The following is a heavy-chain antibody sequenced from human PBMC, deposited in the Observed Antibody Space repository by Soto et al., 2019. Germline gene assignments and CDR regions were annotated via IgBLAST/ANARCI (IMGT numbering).Heavy chain of an antibody. J-gene: IGHJ5*02. D-gene: IGHD6-19*01. CDR3: AREYSSGWAKWFDP. CDR1: DGSISSSSYY. V-gene: IGHV4-39*07. Sequence: SETLSLTCTVSDGSISSSSYYWGWIRQPPGKGLEWIGSFYYSGSTYYNPSLKSRITISVDTSKNQFSLKLSSVTAADTAVYYCAREYSSGWAKWFDPWGQGTLVTSPQ. CDR2: FYYSGST.